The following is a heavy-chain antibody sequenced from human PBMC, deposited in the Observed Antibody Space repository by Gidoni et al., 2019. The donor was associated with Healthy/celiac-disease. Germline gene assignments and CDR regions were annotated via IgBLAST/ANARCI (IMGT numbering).Heavy chain of an antibody. J-gene: IGHJ4*02. D-gene: IGHD1-20*01. Sequence: QVQLVQSGAEVKKPGSSVKVSCKASGGTFSSYAISWVRQAPGQGLEWMGGVIPIFGTANYAQKFQGRVTITADESTSTAYMELSSLRSEDTAVYYCARDDGITGTTTRGLGGFRYWGQGTLVTVSS. CDR1: GGTFSSYA. V-gene: IGHV1-69*01. CDR3: ARDDGITGTTTRGLGGFRY. CDR2: VIPIFGTA.